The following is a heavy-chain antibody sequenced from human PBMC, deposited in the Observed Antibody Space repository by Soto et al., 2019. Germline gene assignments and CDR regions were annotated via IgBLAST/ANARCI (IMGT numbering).Heavy chain of an antibody. CDR1: GGTFSSYT. CDR3: ARDASGSYCYGASDI. CDR2: IIPILGIA. Sequence: SVKVSCKASGGTFSSYTISWVRQAPGQGLEWMGRIIPILGIANYAQKFQGRVTITADKSTSTAYMELSSLRSADTAVYYCARDASGSYCYGASDIWGQGTMVTVSS. D-gene: IGHD6-13*01. V-gene: IGHV1-69*04. J-gene: IGHJ3*02.